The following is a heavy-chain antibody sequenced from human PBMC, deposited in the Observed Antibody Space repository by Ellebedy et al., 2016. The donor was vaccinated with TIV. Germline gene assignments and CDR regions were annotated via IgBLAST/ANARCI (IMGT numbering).Heavy chain of an antibody. Sequence: GSLRLXCTVSGGSISSYYWSWIRQPAGKGLEWIGRIYTSVSTDYNPSLKSRVTMSVDTSKTQFSLKVTSVTAADTAVYYCAREKDWYFDLWGRGTLVTVSS. J-gene: IGHJ2*01. V-gene: IGHV4-4*07. CDR1: GGSISSYY. CDR2: IYTSVST. CDR3: AREKDWYFDL.